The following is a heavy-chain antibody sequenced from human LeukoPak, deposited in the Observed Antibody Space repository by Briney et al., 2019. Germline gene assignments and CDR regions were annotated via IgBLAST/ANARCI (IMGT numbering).Heavy chain of an antibody. CDR1: GDSVSSNTAA. Sequence: SQTLSLTCAISGDSVSSNTAAWNWIRQSPLRGLEWLGRTNYRSKWFSDYAESVKSRITISPDTSKNQFSLHLNSVTPEDTAMYYCATEEGGAFPILGQGTMVIVSS. J-gene: IGHJ3*02. CDR2: TNYRSKWFS. CDR3: ATEEGGAFPI. V-gene: IGHV6-1*01.